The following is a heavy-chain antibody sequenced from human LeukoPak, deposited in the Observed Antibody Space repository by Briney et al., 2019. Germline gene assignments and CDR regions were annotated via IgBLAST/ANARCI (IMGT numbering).Heavy chain of an antibody. CDR3: AKRMYGWYQIDY. CDR1: GFSFSDYA. V-gene: IGHV3-23*01. Sequence: GGSLRLSCAASGFSFSDYAMSWVRQAPGKGLEWVSAITGPGEGTWYADSVQGRFTTSRDNSKNTLYLQMNSLRAENTAVYFCAKRMYGWYQIDYWGQGTLVTVSS. CDR2: ITGPGEGT. D-gene: IGHD6-19*01. J-gene: IGHJ4*02.